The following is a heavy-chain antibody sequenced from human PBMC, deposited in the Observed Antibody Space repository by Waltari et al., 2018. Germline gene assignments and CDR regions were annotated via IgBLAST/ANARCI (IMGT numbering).Heavy chain of an antibody. CDR1: GFPFSIHW. V-gene: IGHV3-7*03. D-gene: IGHD3-10*01. Sequence: EVQLVESGGGVVQPGGSLRLSCAAPGFPFSIHWMTWVRQAPGKGLEWVANINFDGSEQYYLDSVRGRFTISRDNARNSLYLQMDSLIADDAGVYYCARGSSYYVRFWEDWGQGTLVTVSS. J-gene: IGHJ4*02. CDR2: INFDGSEQ. CDR3: ARGSSYYVRFWED.